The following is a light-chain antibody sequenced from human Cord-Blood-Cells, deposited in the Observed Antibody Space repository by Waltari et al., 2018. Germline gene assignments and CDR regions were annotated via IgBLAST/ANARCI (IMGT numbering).Light chain of an antibody. CDR2: GAS. V-gene: IGKV3-11*01. J-gene: IGKJ4*01. CDR3: QQRSNWPLT. CDR1: LSVRSY. Sequence: PGERATLSCRASLSVRSYLAWYQQPPGQAPRPLIYGASNRATDIPARFSGSGSGTDVTPTISSLEPEDFAVYYCQQRSNWPLTFGGGTKVEIK.